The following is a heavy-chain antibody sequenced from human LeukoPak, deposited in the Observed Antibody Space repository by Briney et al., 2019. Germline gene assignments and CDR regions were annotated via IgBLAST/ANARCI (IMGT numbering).Heavy chain of an antibody. CDR2: IYTSGST. J-gene: IGHJ4*02. CDR1: GGSISSGSYY. D-gene: IGHD3-16*02. Sequence: SETLSLTCTVSGGSISSGSYYWSWIRQPAGKGLEWIGRIYTSGSTNYNPSLKSRVTISVGPSKNQFSLKLSSVTAADTAVYYCARFTFGGVIVPSWGQGTLVTVSS. V-gene: IGHV4-61*02. CDR3: ARFTFGGVIVPS.